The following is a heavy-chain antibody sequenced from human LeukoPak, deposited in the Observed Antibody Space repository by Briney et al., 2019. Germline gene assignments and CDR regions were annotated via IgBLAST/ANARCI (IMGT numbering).Heavy chain of an antibody. CDR2: ISHSGGST. D-gene: IGHD3-22*01. CDR3: ARGEEYYYDSSGYSE. CDR1: GFTFSSYA. J-gene: IGHJ4*02. V-gene: IGHV3-23*01. Sequence: PGGSLRLSCAASGFTFSSYAMSWVRQAPGKGLEWVSAISHSGGSTYYADSVKGRFTIFRDNSKNTLYLQMNSLRAEDTAVYYCARGEEYYYDSSGYSEWGQGTLVTVSS.